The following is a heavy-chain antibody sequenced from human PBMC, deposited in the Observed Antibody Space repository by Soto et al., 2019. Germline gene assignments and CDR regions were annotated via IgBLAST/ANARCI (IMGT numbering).Heavy chain of an antibody. CDR3: ARGMDDAFDI. CDR2: ISTDNGNT. Sequence: QVQLVQSGAEVKKPGASVKVSCKASGYSFLSYDISWVRQAPGQGLEWMGWISTDNGNTNYAQKVQGRVTMTTDTATRTAYMELRSLRSDDTAVYYCARGMDDAFDIWGQGTMVTVSS. J-gene: IGHJ3*02. CDR1: GYSFLSYD. V-gene: IGHV1-18*01.